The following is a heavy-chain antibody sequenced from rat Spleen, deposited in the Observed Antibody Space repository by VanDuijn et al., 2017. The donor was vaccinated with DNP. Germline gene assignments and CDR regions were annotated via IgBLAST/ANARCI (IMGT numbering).Heavy chain of an antibody. CDR2: ISPSGGTT. V-gene: IGHV5-25*01. J-gene: IGHJ2*01. CDR3: ARHNSGFDY. D-gene: IGHD4-3*01. CDR1: GFTFSNYD. Sequence: EVQMVESGGGLVQPGRSLKLSCAASGFTFSNYDMAWVRQAPTKGLEWVASISPSGGTTYYRDSVKGRFTISRDNAKSTLYLQMDSLRSEDTATYYCARHNSGFDYWGQGVMVTVSS.